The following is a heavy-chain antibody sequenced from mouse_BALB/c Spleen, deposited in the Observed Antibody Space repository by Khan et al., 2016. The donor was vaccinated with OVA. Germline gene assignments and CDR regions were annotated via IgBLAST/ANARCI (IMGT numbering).Heavy chain of an antibody. CDR2: IDPENGDT. D-gene: IGHD2-1*01. J-gene: IGHJ2*01. CDR3: NWVNYEDFDY. V-gene: IGHV14-4*02. CDR1: GFNIKDYY. Sequence: VQLQQSGAELVRSGASVKLSCTASGFNIKDYYMHWVKQRPEQGLEWIGWIDPENGDTEYAPKFQGKATMTADTSSNTAYLQLSSLTSEDTAVYYCNWVNYEDFDYWGQGTTLTVSS.